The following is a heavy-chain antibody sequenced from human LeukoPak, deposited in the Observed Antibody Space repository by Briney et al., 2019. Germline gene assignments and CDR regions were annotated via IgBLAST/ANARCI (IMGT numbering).Heavy chain of an antibody. V-gene: IGHV1-69*04. CDR2: IIPILGIA. Sequence: GASVKVSCKASGGTFSSYTISWVRQAPGQGLEWMGRIIPILGIANYAQKFQGRVTITADKSTSTAYMELSSLRSEDTAVYYCARDCSSTSCYFPKYYYMDVWGKGTTVTVSS. CDR3: ARDCSSTSCYFPKYYYMDV. CDR1: GGTFSSYT. D-gene: IGHD2-2*01. J-gene: IGHJ6*03.